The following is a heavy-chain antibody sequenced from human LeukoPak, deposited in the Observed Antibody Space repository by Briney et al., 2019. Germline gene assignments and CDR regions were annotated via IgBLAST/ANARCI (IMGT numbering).Heavy chain of an antibody. Sequence: EASVKVSCKASGYTFTGYYMHWVRQAPGQGLEWMGWINPNSGGTNYAQNFQGRVTMTRDTSISTAYMELSRLRSDDTAVYFCARDIERFDYVWGSYRYMDHWGQGTLVTVSS. D-gene: IGHD3-16*02. CDR3: ARDIERFDYVWGSYRYMDH. V-gene: IGHV1-2*02. J-gene: IGHJ4*02. CDR1: GYTFTGYY. CDR2: INPNSGGT.